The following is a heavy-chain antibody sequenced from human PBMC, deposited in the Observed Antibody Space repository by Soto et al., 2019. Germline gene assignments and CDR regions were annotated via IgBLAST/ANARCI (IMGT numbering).Heavy chain of an antibody. J-gene: IGHJ6*02. CDR3: ARAPPNYYYGMDV. Sequence: QVQLVESGGGVVQPGRSLRLSCAASGFTFSTYTMHWVRQAPRKGLEWVAIISYDGRDKYYADSVKGRFTISRDNSENTLFLQMNSLRPEDTAVYYCARAPPNYYYGMDVWGQGTTVTVSS. CDR2: ISYDGRDK. V-gene: IGHV3-30-3*01. CDR1: GFTFSTYT.